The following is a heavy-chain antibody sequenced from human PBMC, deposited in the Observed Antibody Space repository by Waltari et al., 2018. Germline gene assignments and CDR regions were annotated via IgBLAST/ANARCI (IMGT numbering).Heavy chain of an antibody. D-gene: IGHD6-19*01. J-gene: IGHJ4*02. CDR1: GGSMISYY. CDR3: ARSDAGSFQNHFDS. CDR2: IYSTGTT. Sequence: QVQLQELGPRLVQPSETLSLTCTVSGGSMISYYWSWIRQSAEKGLEWIGRIYSTGTTNYNPSLKSRVSVSLDTSKNQFSLKLNSVTAADTAVYFCARSDAGSFQNHFDSWGRGTLVSVSS. V-gene: IGHV4-4*07.